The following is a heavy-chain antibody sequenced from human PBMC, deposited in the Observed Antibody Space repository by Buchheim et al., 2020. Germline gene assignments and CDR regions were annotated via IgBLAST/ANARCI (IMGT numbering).Heavy chain of an antibody. J-gene: IGHJ4*02. D-gene: IGHD6-19*01. Sequence: EVQLMESGGGLVKPGGSLRLSCAASGFTLSSSSMSWVRQAPGKGLEWVSTLSSSYINYADSVKGRFTISRDIAKNSLYLQMNSLRAEDTAVYYCARDSSGWSRDYWGQGTL. CDR2: LSSSYI. CDR1: GFTLSSSS. CDR3: ARDSSGWSRDY. V-gene: IGHV3-21*01.